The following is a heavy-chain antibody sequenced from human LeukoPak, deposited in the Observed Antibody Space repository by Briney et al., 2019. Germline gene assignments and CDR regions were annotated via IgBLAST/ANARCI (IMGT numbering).Heavy chain of an antibody. CDR2: IYYSGNT. Sequence: SETLSLTCTVSGGSISSSTHYWVWVRQPPGKGLEWIGTIYYSGNTYYSPSLQSRVTVSVDTSKNQFSLTLHSVTATDTAIYYCARHSDYVGDSRLDTDSFVMWGQGTMVTVSS. V-gene: IGHV4-39*01. CDR3: ARHSDYVGDSRLDTDSFVM. J-gene: IGHJ3*02. D-gene: IGHD4-23*01. CDR1: GGSISSSTHY.